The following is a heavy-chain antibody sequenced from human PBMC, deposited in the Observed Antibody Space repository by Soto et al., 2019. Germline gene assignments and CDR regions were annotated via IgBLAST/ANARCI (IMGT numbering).Heavy chain of an antibody. CDR2: ISSQAFGGTT. Sequence: GGSLRLSCTVSGFTFDDYAMSWVRQAPGKGLEWVGFISSQAFGGTTEYAASVEGRFTISTDESKTIAYLQMNSLKAADTAVYFCATVYFYDSSADYYFDYWGEGTLVTVSS. D-gene: IGHD3-22*01. CDR3: ATVYFYDSSADYYFDY. V-gene: IGHV3-49*04. J-gene: IGHJ4*02. CDR1: GFTFDDYA.